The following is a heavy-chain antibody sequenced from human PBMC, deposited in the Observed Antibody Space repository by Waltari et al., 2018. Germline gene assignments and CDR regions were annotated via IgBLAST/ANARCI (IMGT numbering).Heavy chain of an antibody. Sequence: QVQLQESGPGLVKASQTLSLTCTVSGDSISSGDYCWNWIRQHPGKGLEWMGYISYSGSTYYNPSLNSRVTISVETSQNQFSLKLSSVTAADTAVYYCARATFGDLFLFDFWGPGTLVSVSS. CDR2: ISYSGST. J-gene: IGHJ4*02. V-gene: IGHV4-31*03. CDR3: ARATFGDLFLFDF. CDR1: GDSISSGDYC. D-gene: IGHD3-10*01.